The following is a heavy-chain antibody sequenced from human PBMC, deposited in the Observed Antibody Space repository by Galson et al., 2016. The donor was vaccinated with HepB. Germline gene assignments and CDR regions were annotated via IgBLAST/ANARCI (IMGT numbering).Heavy chain of an antibody. CDR1: GFPTFTNFA. CDR2: ISGSGRGT. Sequence: SLRLSCAASGFPTFTNFAMSWVRQAPGKGLEWVSTISGSGRGTFYADSVKGRFTISRDNSKNTLYLEMNSLRAEDTAVYYCAKNRGSDYKNYYMNVWGKGTTVTVSS. D-gene: IGHD4-11*01. V-gene: IGHV3-23*01. J-gene: IGHJ6*03. CDR3: AKNRGSDYKNYYMNV.